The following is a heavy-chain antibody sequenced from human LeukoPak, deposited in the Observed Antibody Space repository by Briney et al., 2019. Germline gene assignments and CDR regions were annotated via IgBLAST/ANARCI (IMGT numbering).Heavy chain of an antibody. D-gene: IGHD3-3*01. CDR2: IRSKANSYAT. J-gene: IGHJ4*02. V-gene: IGHV3-73*01. CDR3: ARGYDFWSGYSFDY. Sequence: PGGSLKLSCAASGFTFSGSAMHWVRQASGKGLEWVGRIRSKANSYATAYAASVKGRFTISRDDSKNTAYLQMNSLKTEDTAVYYCARGYDFWSGYSFDYWGQGTLVTVSS. CDR1: GFTFSGSA.